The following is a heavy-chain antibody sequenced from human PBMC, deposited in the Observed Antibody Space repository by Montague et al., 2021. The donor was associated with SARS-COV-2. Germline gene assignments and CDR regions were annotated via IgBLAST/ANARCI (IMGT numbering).Heavy chain of an antibody. CDR2: IKQDGSEK. V-gene: IGHV3-7*01. CDR3: AREGGDYGFDY. J-gene: IGHJ4*02. D-gene: IGHD4-17*01. CDR1: GFTFSSYW. Sequence: SLRLSCAASGFTFSSYWMSWVRQAPGKGLEWVAVIKQDGSEKYYVDSVKGRFTISRDNAKNSLYLQMNSLRSEDTAVYYCAREGGDYGFDYWGQGTLVTVSS.